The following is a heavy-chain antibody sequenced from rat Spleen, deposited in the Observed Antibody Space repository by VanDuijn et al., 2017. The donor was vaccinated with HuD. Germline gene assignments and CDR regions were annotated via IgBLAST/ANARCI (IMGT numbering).Heavy chain of an antibody. CDR2: ISSDGRRN. CDR3: ASLMYTTDSDY. V-gene: IGHV5-29*01. J-gene: IGHJ2*01. CDR1: GFTFSDHY. Sequence: EVQLVESDGGLVQPGKSLKLSCAASGFTFSDHYMAWVRQAPTNGLEGVATISSDGRRNYYRDSVQGRFTISRDNAKSSLYPQMDSLRSEDTATYYCASLMYTTDSDYWGQGVMVTVSS. D-gene: IGHD1-6*01.